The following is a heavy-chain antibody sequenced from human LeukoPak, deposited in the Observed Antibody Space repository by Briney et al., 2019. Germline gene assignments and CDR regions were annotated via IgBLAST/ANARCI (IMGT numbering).Heavy chain of an antibody. Sequence: ASVKVSCKASGYTFTGYYMHWVRQAPGQGLEWMGWINPNSGGTNYAQKFQGRVTMTRDTSISTAYMELSRLRSDDTAVYYCARTTMVRGTYYMDVWGKGTTVTVSS. CDR2: INPNSGGT. CDR3: ARTTMVRGTYYMDV. J-gene: IGHJ6*03. V-gene: IGHV1-2*02. CDR1: GYTFTGYY. D-gene: IGHD3-10*01.